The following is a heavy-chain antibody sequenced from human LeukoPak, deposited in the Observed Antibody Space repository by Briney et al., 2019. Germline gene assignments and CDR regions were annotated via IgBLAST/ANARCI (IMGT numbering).Heavy chain of an antibody. CDR3: ARDLDGDYESWFDP. CDR1: GYSISSGYY. D-gene: IGHD4-17*01. V-gene: IGHV4-38-2*02. Sequence: PSETLSLTCTVSGYSISSGYYWGWIRQPPGKGLEWIRSIYHSGSTYYNPSLKSRVTISVDTSKNQFSLKLSSVTAADTAVYYCARDLDGDYESWFDPWGQGTLVTVSS. CDR2: IYHSGST. J-gene: IGHJ5*02.